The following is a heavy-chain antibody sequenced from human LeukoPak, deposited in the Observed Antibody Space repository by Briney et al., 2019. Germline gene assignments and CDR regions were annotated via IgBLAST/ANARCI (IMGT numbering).Heavy chain of an antibody. CDR1: GGSFSGYY. Sequence: KPSETLSLTCAVYGGSFSGYYWSWIRQPPGKGLEWIGEINHSGSTNYNPSLKSRVTISVDTSKNQFSLKLSSVTAADTAVYYCARERDYVWGSYRFDYWGQGALVTVSS. J-gene: IGHJ4*02. CDR2: INHSGST. CDR3: ARERDYVWGSYRFDY. D-gene: IGHD3-16*02. V-gene: IGHV4-34*01.